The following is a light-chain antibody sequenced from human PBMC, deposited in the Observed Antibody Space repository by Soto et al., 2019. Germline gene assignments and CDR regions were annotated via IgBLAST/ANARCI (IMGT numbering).Light chain of an antibody. CDR2: HVT. V-gene: IGLV2-14*03. Sequence: QSALPQPASVSGSPGQSITLSCTGTSSDIGHYDYVSWYQQHPGKAPQLMIYHVTYRPSGVSNRYSGSKSGNSASLTISGLQADDEADYYCCSLTTSHTYVFGSGTKLTVL. J-gene: IGLJ1*01. CDR1: SSDIGHYDY. CDR3: CSLTTSHTYV.